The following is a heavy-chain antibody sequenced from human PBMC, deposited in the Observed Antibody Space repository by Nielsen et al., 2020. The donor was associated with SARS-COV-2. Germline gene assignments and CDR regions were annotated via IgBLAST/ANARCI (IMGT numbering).Heavy chain of an antibody. CDR2: IYWDDDK. Sequence: SGPTLVKPTQTLTLTCTFSGFSLSTSGVGVGWIRQPPGKALEWLALIYWDDDKRHSPSLKSRLTITKDTSKNQVVLTMTNMDPVDTATYYCAHRRGYYGSGTLYYFDYWGQGTLVTVSS. J-gene: IGHJ4*02. V-gene: IGHV2-5*02. D-gene: IGHD3-10*01. CDR3: AHRRGYYGSGTLYYFDY. CDR1: GFSLSTSGVG.